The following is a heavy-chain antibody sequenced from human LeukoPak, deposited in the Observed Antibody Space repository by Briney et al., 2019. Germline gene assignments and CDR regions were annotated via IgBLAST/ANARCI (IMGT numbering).Heavy chain of an antibody. CDR2: IYYDGSG. Sequence: SETLSLTCTVSGVSFSSDYWTWIRQPPGKGQEWIGYIYYDGSGNYNPSLKSRVTISVDTSKDQFSLRLSSVTAADTAVYYCARGQALLRDYWGQGTLVTVSS. D-gene: IGHD3-22*01. CDR3: ARGQALLRDY. J-gene: IGHJ4*02. V-gene: IGHV4-59*01. CDR1: GVSFSSDY.